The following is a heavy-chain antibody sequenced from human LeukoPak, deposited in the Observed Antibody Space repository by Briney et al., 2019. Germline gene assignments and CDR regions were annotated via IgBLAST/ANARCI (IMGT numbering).Heavy chain of an antibody. Sequence: GGSLRLSCAASGFTFSSYTMNWVRQPPGKGLEWVSNIGTSSTTIYYADSVKGRFTISRDNAKNSLYLQMNSLRADDTAVYYCARFAAGGSYYMDVWGKGTTVTVSS. J-gene: IGHJ6*03. CDR3: ARFAAGGSYYMDV. D-gene: IGHD6-25*01. CDR2: IGTSSTTI. V-gene: IGHV3-48*01. CDR1: GFTFSSYT.